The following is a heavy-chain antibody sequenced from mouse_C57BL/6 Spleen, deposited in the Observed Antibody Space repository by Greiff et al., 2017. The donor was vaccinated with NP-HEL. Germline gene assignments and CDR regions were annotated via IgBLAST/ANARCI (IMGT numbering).Heavy chain of an antibody. CDR1: GYTFTSYW. CDR2: IDPSDSYT. V-gene: IGHV1-69*01. Sequence: QVQLQQSGAELVMPGASVKLSCKASGYTFTSYWMHWVKQRPGQGLEWIGEIDPSDSYTNYNQKFKGKSTLTVDKSSSTAYMQLSSLTSEDSAVYYCARSKGPGAMDYWGQGTSVTVSS. D-gene: IGHD4-1*01. J-gene: IGHJ4*01. CDR3: ARSKGPGAMDY.